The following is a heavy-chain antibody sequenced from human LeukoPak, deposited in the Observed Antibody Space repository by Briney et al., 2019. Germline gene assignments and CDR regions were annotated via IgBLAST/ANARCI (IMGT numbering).Heavy chain of an antibody. Sequence: SETLSLTCTVSSGSISSSSYYWGWIRQPPGKGLEWIGSIYYSGSTYYNPSLKSRVTISVDTSKNQFSLKLSSVTAADTAVYYCARHGRSYCSSTSCSSYYYYGMDVWGQGTTVTVSS. CDR3: ARHGRSYCSSTSCSSYYYYGMDV. CDR2: IYYSGST. J-gene: IGHJ6*02. D-gene: IGHD2-2*01. CDR1: SGSISSSSYY. V-gene: IGHV4-39*01.